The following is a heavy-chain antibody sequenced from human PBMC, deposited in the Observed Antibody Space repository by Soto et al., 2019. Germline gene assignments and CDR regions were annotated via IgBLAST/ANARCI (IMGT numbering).Heavy chain of an antibody. CDR2: VSQDGSEK. V-gene: IGHV3-7*01. D-gene: IGHD3-10*01. Sequence: GGYLRNSCVASGITFSGIGMNWNRKAPGKGLEWVAFVSQDGSEKYYVDSVKGRFSISRDNAKNSLYLQMNSLRAEDTAVYYCARASGIGSGSYFASPKTAPYLFDPWGQGTLVTVSS. CDR3: ARASGIGSGSYFASPKTAPYLFDP. CDR1: GITFSGIG. J-gene: IGHJ5*02.